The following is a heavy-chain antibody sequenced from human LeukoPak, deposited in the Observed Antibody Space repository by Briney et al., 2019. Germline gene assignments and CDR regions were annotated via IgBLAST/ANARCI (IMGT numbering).Heavy chain of an antibody. J-gene: IGHJ6*04. CDR2: IYSSGST. CDR3: ARFTYTTRPSDV. D-gene: IGHD6-6*01. Sequence: SETLSLTCSVSGGSISGYYWSWIRQPPGQTLEWIGYIYSSGSTNYNPSLQSRVTISVDTSMNQFSLRLSSVTGADTAIYYCARFTYTTRPSDVWGKGTTVTVSS. CDR1: GGSISGYY. V-gene: IGHV4-4*08.